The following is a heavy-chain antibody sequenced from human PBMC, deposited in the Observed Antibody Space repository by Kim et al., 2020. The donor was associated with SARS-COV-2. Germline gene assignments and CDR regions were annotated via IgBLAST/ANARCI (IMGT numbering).Heavy chain of an antibody. CDR2: NT. CDR3: ARAKVYLDFDY. V-gene: IGHV1-18*01. Sequence: NTTYAQKLQGRVTMTTDTPTSTAYMELRSLRSDYTAVYYCARAKVYLDFDYWGQGTLVTVSS. D-gene: IGHD1-20*01. J-gene: IGHJ4*02.